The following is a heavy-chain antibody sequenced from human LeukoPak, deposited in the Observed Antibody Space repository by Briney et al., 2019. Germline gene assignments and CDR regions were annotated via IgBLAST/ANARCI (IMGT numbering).Heavy chain of an antibody. D-gene: IGHD6-13*01. J-gene: IGHJ2*01. CDR2: IHYSGSP. CDR1: GGSMRSGTYF. CDR3: ARVYYSNSYDYWYFDL. V-gene: IGHV4-39*07. Sequence: SETLSLTCTVSGGSMRSGTYFWGWVRQPPGKGLEWIGCIHYSGSPYYTPSLESRFTISVDTSKNQFSLKLSSVTAADTAVYYCARVYYSNSYDYWYFDLWGRGTLVTVSS.